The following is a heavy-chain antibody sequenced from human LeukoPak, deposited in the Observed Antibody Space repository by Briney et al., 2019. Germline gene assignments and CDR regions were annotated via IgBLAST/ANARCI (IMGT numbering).Heavy chain of an antibody. CDR3: ARDQDWSSDY. CDR1: GFTFSSSW. CDR2: IKEDGSEK. Sequence: PGGSLRLSCAASGFTFSSSWMHWVRQAPGKGLEWVANIKEDGSEKYYVASVKGRFTISRDNAKNSLYLQMNSLRAEDTAVYYCARDQDWSSDYWGQGTLVTVSS. J-gene: IGHJ4*02. V-gene: IGHV3-7*03. D-gene: IGHD3/OR15-3a*01.